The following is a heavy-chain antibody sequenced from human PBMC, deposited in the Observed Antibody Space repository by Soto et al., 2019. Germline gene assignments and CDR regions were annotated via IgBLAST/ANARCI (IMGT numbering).Heavy chain of an antibody. V-gene: IGHV4-39*01. CDR2: IYYSGST. CDR3: ARQMYPPPAYYYYYGMDV. Sequence: QLQLQESGPGLVKPSETLSLTCTVSGGSISSSSYYWGWIRKPPGKGLEWIGSIYYSGSTYYNPSLKSRVTISVDTSKNQFSLKLSSVTAADTAVYYCARQMYPPPAYYYYYGMDVWGQGTTVTVSS. CDR1: GGSISSSSYY. J-gene: IGHJ6*02. D-gene: IGHD2-8*01.